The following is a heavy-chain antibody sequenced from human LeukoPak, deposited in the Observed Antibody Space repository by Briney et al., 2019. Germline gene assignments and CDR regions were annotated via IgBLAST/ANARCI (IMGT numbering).Heavy chain of an antibody. CDR2: ISTLGST. CDR1: GGSINNYY. D-gene: IGHD1-26*01. V-gene: IGHV4-4*07. J-gene: IGHJ4*02. CDR3: ARVAQYLVGASSTAFFEY. Sequence: YPSETLSLTCSVSGGSINNYYWTWIRQPAGKGLEWIGHISTLGSTNYNPSLKSRVSMSVDTSNYHFSLKLSFVTAADTAIYYCARVAQYLVGASSTAFFEYWGQGTLVTVSS.